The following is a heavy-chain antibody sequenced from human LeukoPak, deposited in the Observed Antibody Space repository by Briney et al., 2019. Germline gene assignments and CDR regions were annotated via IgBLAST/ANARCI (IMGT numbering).Heavy chain of an antibody. CDR1: GFTFTEHW. V-gene: IGHV3-7*01. CDR3: GRDIVGGGDDY. J-gene: IGHJ4*02. CDR2: IKEDGSVK. D-gene: IGHD2-21*02. Sequence: PGGSLRLSCVASGFTFTEHWMSWVRQAPGRGLEWVANIKEDGSVKNYVDSVKGRFTISRDNARNSVSLQMNSLRAEDTAMYYCGRDIVGGGDDYWGQGTLVTVSS.